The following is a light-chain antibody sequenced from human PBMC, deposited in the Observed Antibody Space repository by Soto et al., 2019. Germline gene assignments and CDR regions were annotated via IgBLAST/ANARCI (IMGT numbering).Light chain of an antibody. J-gene: IGLJ2*01. CDR2: EDS. Sequence: QSALTQPASVSGSPGQSITISCSGASGDVGSYNPVSWYQQHPSKAPKLTIYEDSKRPSGVSNRFSGSKSGNTASLTISGLQAEDEADYYCCSYAGSTTVVFGGGTKLTVL. CDR1: SGDVGSYNP. CDR3: CSYAGSTTVV. V-gene: IGLV2-23*01.